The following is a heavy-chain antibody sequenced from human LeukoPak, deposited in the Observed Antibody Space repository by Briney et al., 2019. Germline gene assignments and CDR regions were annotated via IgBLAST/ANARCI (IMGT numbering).Heavy chain of an antibody. CDR2: IWYDGSNK. CDR3: AKDMSAYYYDSSGSDY. Sequence: GGSLRLSCAASGFTFSSYGMHWVRQAPGKGLEWVAVIWYDGSNKYYADSVKGRFTISRDNPKNTLYLQMNSLRAEDTAVYYCAKDMSAYYYDSSGSDYWGQGTLVTVSS. V-gene: IGHV3-33*06. D-gene: IGHD3-22*01. CDR1: GFTFSSYG. J-gene: IGHJ4*02.